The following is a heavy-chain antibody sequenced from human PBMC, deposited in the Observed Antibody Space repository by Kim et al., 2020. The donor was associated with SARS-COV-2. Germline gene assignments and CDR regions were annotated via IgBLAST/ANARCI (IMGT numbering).Heavy chain of an antibody. CDR2: IRPNNGNT. J-gene: IGHJ4*02. V-gene: IGHV1-18*01. Sequence: ASVKVSCQASAYTFITYGVSWVRQAPGQGLEWVGWIRPNNGNTRYAQKFQGRVIMTTDASRNTVYMEMRSLRSDDTAMYYCARGFVYHGSGMDYWGQGTLVTVSS. CDR3: ARGFVYHGSGMDY. CDR1: AYTFITYG. D-gene: IGHD3-10*01.